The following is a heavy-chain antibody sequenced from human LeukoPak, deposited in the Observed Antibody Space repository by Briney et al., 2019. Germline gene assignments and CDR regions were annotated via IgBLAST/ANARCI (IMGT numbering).Heavy chain of an antibody. D-gene: IGHD6-6*01. CDR2: IYYSGST. Sequence: PSETLSLTCTVSGGSINSGSYYWSWIRQPAGKGLEWIGSIYYSGSTYYNPSLKSRVTISVDTSKNQFSLKLSSVTAADTAVYYCARHSLYSSSSYFHYWGQGTLVTVSS. CDR1: GGSINSGSYY. CDR3: ARHSLYSSSSYFHY. V-gene: IGHV4-39*01. J-gene: IGHJ4*02.